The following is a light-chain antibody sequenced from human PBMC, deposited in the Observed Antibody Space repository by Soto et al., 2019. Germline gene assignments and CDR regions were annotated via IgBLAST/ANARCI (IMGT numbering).Light chain of an antibody. CDR1: SSDVGGYIY. V-gene: IGLV2-14*01. CDR3: ISYTSSSTWV. Sequence: QSALTQPASVSGSPGQSITISCTGTSSDVGGYIYVSWYQHHPVKAPKLMIYEVSNRPSGVSDRFSGSRSGNTASLTISGLQAEDESDYYCISYTSSSTWVFGGGTQLTVL. CDR2: EVS. J-gene: IGLJ3*02.